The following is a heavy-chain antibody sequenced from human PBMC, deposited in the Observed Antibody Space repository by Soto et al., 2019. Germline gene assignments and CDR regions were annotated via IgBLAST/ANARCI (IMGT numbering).Heavy chain of an antibody. Sequence: SETLSLTCGVYGGSVNGYYWNWIRPPPGKGREGIGEINHTGGTHYNRSLKSRVTMSVDTSHNHVNIRFCSVTAVDXAIFDCAKRITVFGLLIPPFGLWVHGAQVPVS. V-gene: IGHV4-34*10. CDR2: INHTGGT. D-gene: IGHD3-9*01. J-gene: IGHJ5*02. CDR3: AKRITVFGLLIPPFGL. CDR1: GGSVNGYY.